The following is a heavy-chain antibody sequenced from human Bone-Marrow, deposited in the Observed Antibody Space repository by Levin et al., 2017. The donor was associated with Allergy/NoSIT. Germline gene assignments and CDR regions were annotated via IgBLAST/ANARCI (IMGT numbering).Heavy chain of an antibody. V-gene: IGHV4-59*01. J-gene: IGHJ2*01. CDR1: GGSISSYY. CDR3: ARDQYCSGGSGDWYFDL. CDR2: IYYSGST. D-gene: IGHD2-15*01. Sequence: SETLSLTCTVSGGSISSYYWSWIRQPPGKGLEWIGYIYYSGSTNYNPSLKSRVTISVDTSKNQFSLKLSSVTAADTAVYYCARDQYCSGGSGDWYFDLWGRGTLVTVSS.